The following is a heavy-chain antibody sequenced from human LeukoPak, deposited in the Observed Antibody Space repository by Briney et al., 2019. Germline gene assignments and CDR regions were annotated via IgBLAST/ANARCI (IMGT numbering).Heavy chain of an antibody. CDR1: EFSVGSNY. V-gene: IGHV3-66*01. Sequence: TGGSLRLSCAASEFSVGSNYMTWVRQAPGKGLEWVSLIYSGGSTYYADSVKGRFTISRDNSKNTLYLQMNSLRAEDTAVYYCAKGGGSSGRSYYFDYWGQGTLVAVSS. D-gene: IGHD3-22*01. CDR3: AKGGGSSGRSYYFDY. J-gene: IGHJ4*02. CDR2: IYSGGST.